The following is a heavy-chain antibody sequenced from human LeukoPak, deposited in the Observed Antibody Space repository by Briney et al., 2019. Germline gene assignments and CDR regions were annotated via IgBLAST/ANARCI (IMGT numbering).Heavy chain of an antibody. CDR1: GFTFSSYW. J-gene: IGHJ4*02. D-gene: IGHD3-3*01. CDR3: ARALPDYDFWSGYYSGNFDY. V-gene: IGHV3-7*01. Sequence: QARGSLRLSCAASGFTFSSYWMSWVRQAPGKGLEWVANIKQDGSEKYYVDSVKGRFTISRDNAKNSLYLQMNSLRAEDTAVYYCARALPDYDFWSGYYSGNFDYWGQGTLVTVSS. CDR2: IKQDGSEK.